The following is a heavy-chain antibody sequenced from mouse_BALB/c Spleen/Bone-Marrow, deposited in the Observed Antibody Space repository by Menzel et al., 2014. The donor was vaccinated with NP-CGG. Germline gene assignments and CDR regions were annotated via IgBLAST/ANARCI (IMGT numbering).Heavy chain of an antibody. Sequence: VQLQQSGADLVKPGASVKVSCKASGYTFTSYYMYWVKQRPGQGLEWIGGINPGSGGTNFKEKFKSKATLTVDKSSSTAYMQLSSLTSDYSTLYYYTSGVRAWFAYWGQGTLVTVSA. D-gene: IGHD1-1*02. CDR3: TSGVRAWFAY. CDR1: GYTFTSYY. CDR2: INPGSGGT. V-gene: IGHV1S81*02. J-gene: IGHJ3*01.